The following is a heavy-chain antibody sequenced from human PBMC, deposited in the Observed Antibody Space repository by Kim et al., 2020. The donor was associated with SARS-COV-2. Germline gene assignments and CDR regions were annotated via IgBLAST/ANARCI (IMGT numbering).Heavy chain of an antibody. CDR1: GYSFTSYW. J-gene: IGHJ4*02. D-gene: IGHD4-17*01. CDR2: IYPGDSDT. V-gene: IGHV5-51*01. Sequence: GESLKFSCKGSGYSFTSYWIGWVRQMPGKGLEWMGIIYPGDSDTRYSPSFQGQVTISADKSISTAYLQWSSLKASDTAMYYCARKVDDYGDYWNEYYFDYWGQGTLVTVSS. CDR3: ARKVDDYGDYWNEYYFDY.